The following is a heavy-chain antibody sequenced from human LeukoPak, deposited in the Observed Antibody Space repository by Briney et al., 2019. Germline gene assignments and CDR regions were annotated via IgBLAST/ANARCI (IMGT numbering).Heavy chain of an antibody. J-gene: IGHJ4*02. CDR2: IYHSGST. CDR3: ARAWDSSGYVDY. Sequence: SETLSLTCPVSGYSIRSGYYWGWIRPPPGKGLEWIGSIYHSGSTYYNPSLKSRVTISVDTSKKQFSLKLTSVTAADTGVYYCARAWDSSGYVDYWGQGTLVTVSS. D-gene: IGHD3-22*01. V-gene: IGHV4-38-2*02. CDR1: GYSIRSGYY.